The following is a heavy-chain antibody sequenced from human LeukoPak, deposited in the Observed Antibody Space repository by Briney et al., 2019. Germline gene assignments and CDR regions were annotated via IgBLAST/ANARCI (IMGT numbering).Heavy chain of an antibody. J-gene: IGHJ5*02. CDR1: GSTFTGYY. V-gene: IGHV1-2*02. D-gene: IGHD2-2*01. Sequence: ASVKVSCKASGSTFTGYYMHWVRQAPGRGLEWMGWINPNSGATKYAQKFQGRVTMTRDTSISTAYMEVSRLRFDDTAVYYCARDGGWYQLLWWFDPWGQGTLVTVSS. CDR2: INPNSGAT. CDR3: ARDGGWYQLLWWFDP.